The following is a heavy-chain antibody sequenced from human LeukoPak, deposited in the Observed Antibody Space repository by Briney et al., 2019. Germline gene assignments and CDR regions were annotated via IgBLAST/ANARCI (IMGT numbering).Heavy chain of an antibody. J-gene: IGHJ4*02. CDR1: GGSISGYY. CDR3: ARQAYCSSDSCNPFDY. D-gene: IGHD2-2*01. CDR2: IHYSGST. Sequence: SETLSLTCTGSGGSISGYYWSWIRQPPGKGLKWIGWIHYSGSTTYNPSLKSRVARSVHTSKNQFSLKLSSVTAADTAVYYCARQAYCSSDSCNPFDYWGPGTLVTVSS. V-gene: IGHV4-59*08.